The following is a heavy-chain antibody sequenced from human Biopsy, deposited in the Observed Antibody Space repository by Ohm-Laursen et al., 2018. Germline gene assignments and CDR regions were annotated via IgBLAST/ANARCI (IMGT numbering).Heavy chain of an antibody. CDR3: ARALGGYDLSAYYIDS. CDR1: GDSLSSYF. Sequence: SDTLSLTCTVSGDSLSSYFWSWIRQPPGKGLEWIGFIHKSGSTDHNPSLKSRVTVSMDVSNNDFSLKLTSVTAADTAVYYCARALGGYDLSAYYIDSWGQGTLVTVSS. V-gene: IGHV4-59*07. J-gene: IGHJ4*02. CDR2: IHKSGST. D-gene: IGHD3-22*01.